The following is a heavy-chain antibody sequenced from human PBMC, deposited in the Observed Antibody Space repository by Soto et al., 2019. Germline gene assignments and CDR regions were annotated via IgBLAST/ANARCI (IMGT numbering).Heavy chain of an antibody. J-gene: IGHJ4*02. CDR3: ARESSSWPYFDY. D-gene: IGHD6-13*01. CDR2: ISSSGSTI. V-gene: IGHV3-48*03. CDR1: GFTFSSYE. Sequence: VQLVESGGGLVQPGGSLRLSCAASGFTFSSYEMNWVRQAPGKGLEWVSYISSSGSTIYYADSVKGRFTISRDNDKNALYLQMNSLTAEDTAVYYCARESSSWPYFDYWGQGTLVTVSS.